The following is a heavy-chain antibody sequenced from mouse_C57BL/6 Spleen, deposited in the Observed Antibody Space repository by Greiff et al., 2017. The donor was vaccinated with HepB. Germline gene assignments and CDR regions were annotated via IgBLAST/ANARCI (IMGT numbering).Heavy chain of an antibody. J-gene: IGHJ1*03. CDR1: GYSFTGYY. Sequence: EVMLVESGPELVKPGASVKISCKASGYSFTGYYMNWVKQSPEKSLEWIGEINPSTGGTTYNQKFKAKATLTVEKSSSTAYMQRKSLTSEDSAVYYCARLLRSWYFDVWGTGTTVTVSS. CDR2: INPSTGGT. V-gene: IGHV1-42*01. CDR3: ARLLRSWYFDV. D-gene: IGHD1-1*01.